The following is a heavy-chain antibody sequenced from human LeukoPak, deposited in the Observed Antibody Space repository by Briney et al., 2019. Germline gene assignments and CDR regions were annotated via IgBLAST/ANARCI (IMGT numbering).Heavy chain of an antibody. CDR3: ASAVYSSGWYYFDY. V-gene: IGHV4-34*01. J-gene: IGHJ4*02. CDR1: GGSFSGYY. D-gene: IGHD6-19*01. CDR2: INHSGST. Sequence: SETLSLTCAVYGGSFSGYYWSWIRQPPGKGLEWIGEINHSGSTNYNPSLKSRVNISVDTSKNQFSLKLSSVTAADTAVYYCASAVYSSGWYYFDYWGQGTLVTVSS.